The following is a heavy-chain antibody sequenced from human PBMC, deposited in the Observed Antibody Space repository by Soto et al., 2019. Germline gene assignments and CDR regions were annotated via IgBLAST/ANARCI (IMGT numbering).Heavy chain of an antibody. CDR2: IIPVFGTT. CDR3: AKETRPYGGLADY. D-gene: IGHD4-17*01. CDR1: VYTFSDYY. V-gene: IGHV1-69*13. J-gene: IGHJ4*02. Sequence: SVPVACKTSVYTFSDYYIYWVRHAPGQGLEWMGGIIPVFGTTNYAQKFQGRVTITADESTRTAYMELSSLRSEDTAVYYCAKETRPYGGLADYWGQGNLVTVSS.